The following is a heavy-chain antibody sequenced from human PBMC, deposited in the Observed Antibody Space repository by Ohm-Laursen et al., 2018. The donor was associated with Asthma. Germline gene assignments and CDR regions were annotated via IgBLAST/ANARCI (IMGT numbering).Heavy chain of an antibody. J-gene: IGHJ4*02. Sequence: SLRLSCTASGFTFRSYAMHWVRQAPGRGLEWVAVGGSYYDGGLKYYADSVNGRFTVSRDDSKNTLYLQMNSLRPDDTAVYYCARDVMEWYLPAFDFWGQGTLVTVSS. CDR1: GFTFRSYA. CDR2: GGSYYDGGLK. V-gene: IGHV3-30-3*01. D-gene: IGHD3-3*01. CDR3: ARDVMEWYLPAFDF.